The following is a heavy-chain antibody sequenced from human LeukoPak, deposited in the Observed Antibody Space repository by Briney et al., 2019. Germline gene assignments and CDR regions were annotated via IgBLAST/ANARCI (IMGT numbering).Heavy chain of an antibody. CDR1: GFTFRNAW. Sequence: GGPLRLSCAASGFTFRNAWMSWVRQAPGKGLEWVGRIKSKTDGGTTDYAAPVKGRFTISRDDSKNTLYLQMNSLKTEDTAVYYCTTEANDGGYYYGMDVWGQGTTVTVSS. V-gene: IGHV3-15*01. CDR3: TTEANDGGYYYGMDV. CDR2: IKSKTDGGTT. D-gene: IGHD4-23*01. J-gene: IGHJ6*02.